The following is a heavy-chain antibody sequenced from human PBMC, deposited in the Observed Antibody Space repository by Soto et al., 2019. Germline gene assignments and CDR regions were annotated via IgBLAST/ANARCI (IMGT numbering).Heavy chain of an antibody. V-gene: IGHV4-61*01. J-gene: IGHJ4*02. D-gene: IGHD1-1*01. CDR1: GGSVSSGSYY. CDR3: ARDGSPTRLDY. Sequence: SETLSLTCTVSGGSVSSGSYYWSWIRQPPGKGLEWIGYIYYSGSTNYNPSLKSRVTISVDTSKNQFSLKLSSVTAADKAVYYCARDGSPTRLDYWGQGTLVTVSS. CDR2: IYYSGST.